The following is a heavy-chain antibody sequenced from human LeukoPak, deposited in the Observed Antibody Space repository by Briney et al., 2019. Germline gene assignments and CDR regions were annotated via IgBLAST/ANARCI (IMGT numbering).Heavy chain of an antibody. CDR2: ISSSSSTI. J-gene: IGHJ5*02. D-gene: IGHD3-3*01. V-gene: IGHV3-48*02. Sequence: GGSLRLSCAASGFTFSSYSMNWVRQAPGKGLEWVSYISSSSSTIYYADSVKGRFTISRDNAKNSLYLQMNSLRDEDTAVYYCARFSRFTGYNWFDPWGQGTLVTVSS. CDR1: GFTFSSYS. CDR3: ARFSRFTGYNWFDP.